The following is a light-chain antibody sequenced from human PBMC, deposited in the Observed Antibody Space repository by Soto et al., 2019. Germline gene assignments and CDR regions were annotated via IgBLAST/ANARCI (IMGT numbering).Light chain of an antibody. CDR1: SSNIGAGYD. J-gene: IGLJ1*01. CDR2: GNS. CDR3: QSYDSSLSGSKV. V-gene: IGLV1-40*01. Sequence: QSVLTQPHSVSGAPGQRVTISCTGSSSNIGAGYDVHWYQQLPGTAPKVIFYGNSNRPTGVPDRFSGSKSGTLASLGIAGLQAEDEADYYCQSYDSSLSGSKVFGTGTKLTV.